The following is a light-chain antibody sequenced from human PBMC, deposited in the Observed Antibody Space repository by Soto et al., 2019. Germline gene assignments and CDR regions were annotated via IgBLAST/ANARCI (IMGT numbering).Light chain of an antibody. CDR2: DVN. J-gene: IGLJ1*01. CDR1: SNDVGAYDH. Sequence: QSALTQPLSVSGSPGQSVAISCTGTSNDVGAYDHVSWYQHYPDKAPKLLIFDVNKRPSGVPDRFSGSKSGNTASLTISGLQADDEAEYFCSSFGGNYSLYIFGSGTKLTVL. CDR3: SSFGGNYSLYI. V-gene: IGLV2-11*01.